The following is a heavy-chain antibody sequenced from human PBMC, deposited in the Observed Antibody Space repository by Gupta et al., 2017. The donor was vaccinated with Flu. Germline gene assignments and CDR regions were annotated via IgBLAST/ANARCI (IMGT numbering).Heavy chain of an antibody. CDR2: MRSYSDSGVST. V-gene: IGHV3-23*01. CDR1: GFPFSHYC. D-gene: IGHD6-13*01. Sequence: EVRLLASGGGLVLPGGSLSLSCSASGFPFSHYCLTLVRQSTGKGLECVSSMRSYSDSGVSTNYADSVTGRFTISRDDSKNTLYLQMSDLRVEDTALYYCTNGGVGQQLGFFECWGHGTLVTVSS. CDR3: TNGGVGQQLGFFEC. J-gene: IGHJ4*01.